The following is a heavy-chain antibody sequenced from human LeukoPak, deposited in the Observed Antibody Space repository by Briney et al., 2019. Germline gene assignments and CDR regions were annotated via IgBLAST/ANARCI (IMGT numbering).Heavy chain of an antibody. V-gene: IGHV7-4-1*02. CDR2: INTNTGNP. J-gene: IGHJ6*03. CDR3: ARVLSHIVRGVVILYYMDV. Sequence: ASVKVSCKASGYTFISHTVNWVRQAPGQGLEWMGWINTNTGNPTYAQGFTGRFVFHVDTYVSTAYLQVSSLQAEDTGIYYCARVLSHIVRGVVILYYMDVWGKGTTVTVSS. D-gene: IGHD3-10*01. CDR1: GYTFISHT.